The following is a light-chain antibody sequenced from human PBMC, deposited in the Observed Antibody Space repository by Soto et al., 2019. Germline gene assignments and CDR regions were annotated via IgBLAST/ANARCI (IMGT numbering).Light chain of an antibody. V-gene: IGKV3-11*01. Sequence: EIILTQSPATLSLSPGERATLSCRASQSVSNSLAWYQQKPGQAPRLLIYDVSKRATAIPARFSGSGSGTDFTLTISSLDPEDFAFYYCQQRSDWPLTFGGGTKVEIK. CDR1: QSVSNS. CDR2: DVS. CDR3: QQRSDWPLT. J-gene: IGKJ4*01.